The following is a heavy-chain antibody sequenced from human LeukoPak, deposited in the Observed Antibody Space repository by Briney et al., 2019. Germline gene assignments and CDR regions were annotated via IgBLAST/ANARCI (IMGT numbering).Heavy chain of an antibody. D-gene: IGHD6-13*01. CDR2: IYSGGNT. CDR3: ASAYSSTWYVY. Sequence: PGGSLRLSCAASGFTFSSYAFHWVRQAPGKGLEWVSVIYSGGNTYYADSVKGRFTITRDNSKHTLYLQMNSLRAEDTAVYYCASAYSSTWYVYWGQGTLVTVSS. J-gene: IGHJ4*02. V-gene: IGHV3-53*01. CDR1: GFTFSSYA.